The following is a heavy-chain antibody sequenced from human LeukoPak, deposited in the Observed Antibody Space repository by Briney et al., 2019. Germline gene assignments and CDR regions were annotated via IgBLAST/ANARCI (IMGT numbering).Heavy chain of an antibody. D-gene: IGHD3-16*01. CDR1: GFTFSSYE. V-gene: IGHV3-48*03. J-gene: IGHJ5*02. CDR2: ITSSAGTI. CDR3: ARTRTLLIAGGFDT. Sequence: PGGSLRLSCAASGFTFSSYEMHWVRQAPGKGLEWISYITSSAGTIYYADSVKGRFTISRENAKNTLYLQMNSLRAEDTAVYYCARTRTLLIAGGFDTWGQGSLVTVSS.